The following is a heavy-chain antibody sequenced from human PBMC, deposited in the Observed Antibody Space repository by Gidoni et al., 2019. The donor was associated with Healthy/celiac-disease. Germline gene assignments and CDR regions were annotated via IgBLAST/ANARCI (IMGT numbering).Heavy chain of an antibody. J-gene: IGHJ6*02. V-gene: IGHV1-69*01. D-gene: IGHD3-3*01. CDR3: ARDSYDNGFWTTTEPQAYYYYGMDV. Sequence: QVQLVQSGAAVKKPGSSVKVSCKASGGTFSSYAIRWVRQAPRPGLEWMGGIIPTFGTANDAQKFQGRVTITADESTSTAYMELSSLRSEDTAVYYCARDSYDNGFWTTTEPQAYYYYGMDVWGQGTTVTVSS. CDR1: GGTFSSYA. CDR2: IIPTFGTA.